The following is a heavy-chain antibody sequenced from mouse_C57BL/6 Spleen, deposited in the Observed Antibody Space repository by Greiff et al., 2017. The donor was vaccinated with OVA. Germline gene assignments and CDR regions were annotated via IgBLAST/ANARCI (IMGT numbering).Heavy chain of an antibody. CDR3: ARRNYYGRAY. Sequence: VKVVESGAELVRPGTSVKVSCKASGYAFTNYLIEWVKQRPGQGLEWIGVINPGSGGTNYNEKFKGKATLTADKSSSTAYMQLSSLTSEDSAVYFCARRNYYGRAYWGQGTLVTVSA. D-gene: IGHD1-1*01. V-gene: IGHV1-54*01. CDR1: GYAFTNYL. CDR2: INPGSGGT. J-gene: IGHJ3*01.